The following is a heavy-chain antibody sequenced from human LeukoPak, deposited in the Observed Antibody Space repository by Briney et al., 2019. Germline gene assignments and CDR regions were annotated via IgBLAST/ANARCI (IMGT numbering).Heavy chain of an antibody. D-gene: IGHD3-16*02. CDR1: GGSISSSSYY. V-gene: IGHV4-39*07. CDR2: INHSGST. J-gene: IGHJ4*02. Sequence: PSETLSLTCTVSGGSISSSSYYWSWIRQPPGKGLEWIGEINHSGSTNYNPSLKSRVTISVDTSKNQFSLKLSSVTAADTAVYYCARRRIMITFGGVIDYYFDYWGQGTLVTVSS. CDR3: ARRRIMITFGGVIDYYFDY.